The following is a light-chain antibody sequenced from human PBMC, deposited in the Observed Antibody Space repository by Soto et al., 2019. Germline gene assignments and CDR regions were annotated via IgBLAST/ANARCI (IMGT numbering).Light chain of an antibody. CDR3: QQYNSAPWT. CDR1: QSISSW. CDR2: DAS. Sequence: DLQMTQSPSTLSASVGDRVTITCRASQSISSWLAWYQQKPGKAPKLLIYDASSLESGVPSRFSGSGSGTEFTRTISSLQPDDFATYYCQQYNSAPWTFGQGTKVEIK. V-gene: IGKV1-5*01. J-gene: IGKJ1*01.